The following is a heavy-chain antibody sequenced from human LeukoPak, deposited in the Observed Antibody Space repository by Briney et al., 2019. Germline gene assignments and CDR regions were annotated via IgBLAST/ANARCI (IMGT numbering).Heavy chain of an antibody. D-gene: IGHD2-2*01. J-gene: IGHJ4*02. Sequence: QTGGSLRLSCAASGFTLSSYAMSWVRQAPGKGLEWVSAISDTGNTYHADSVKGRFTISRDNSKNTLYLQMNSLRAEDTAVYYCAKDHGPGYCSSTSCRTIGYYFDYWGQGTLVTVSS. CDR2: ISDTGNT. CDR1: GFTLSSYA. V-gene: IGHV3-23*01. CDR3: AKDHGPGYCSSTSCRTIGYYFDY.